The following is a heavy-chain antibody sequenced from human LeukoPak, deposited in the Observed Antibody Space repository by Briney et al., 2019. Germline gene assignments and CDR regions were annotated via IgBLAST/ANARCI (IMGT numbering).Heavy chain of an antibody. CDR2: IYYSGST. J-gene: IGHJ4*01. Sequence: PSETLSLTCTVSGGSISSYYWSWIRQPPGKGLEWIGYIYYSGSTNYXPSLKSRVTISVDTSQNQLSLKVSSVTAADTAVYYCGXRQXLXXXWGYYXXYWGQGTLVTVSS. D-gene: IGHD6-19*01. V-gene: IGHV4-59*08. CDR1: GGSISSYY. CDR3: GXRQXLXXXWGYYXXY.